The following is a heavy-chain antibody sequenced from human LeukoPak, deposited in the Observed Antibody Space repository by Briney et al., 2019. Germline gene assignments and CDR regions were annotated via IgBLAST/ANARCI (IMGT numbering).Heavy chain of an antibody. V-gene: IGHV1-2*04. CDR1: GYTFTGYY. J-gene: IGHJ6*02. D-gene: IGHD6-13*01. Sequence: ASVKVSCKASGYTFTGYYMHWVRQAPGQGLEWMGWINPNSGGTNYAQKFQGWVTMTRDTSISTAYMELSRLRSDDTAVYYCAREGIAAAGPESYGMDVWGQGTTVTVSS. CDR2: INPNSGGT. CDR3: AREGIAAAGPESYGMDV.